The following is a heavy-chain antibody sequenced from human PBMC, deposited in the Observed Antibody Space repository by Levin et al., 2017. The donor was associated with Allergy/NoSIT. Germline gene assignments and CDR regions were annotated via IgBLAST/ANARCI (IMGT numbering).Heavy chain of an antibody. CDR2: ISSSSSYI. J-gene: IGHJ5*02. D-gene: IGHD6-13*01. Sequence: KSGGSLRLSCAASGFTFSSYSMNWVRQAPGKGLEWVSSISSSSSYIYYADSVKGRFTISRDKAKNSLYLQMNSLRAEDTAVYYCASAGYSSSWYLISWGQGTLVTVSS. V-gene: IGHV3-21*01. CDR1: GFTFSSYS. CDR3: ASAGYSSSWYLIS.